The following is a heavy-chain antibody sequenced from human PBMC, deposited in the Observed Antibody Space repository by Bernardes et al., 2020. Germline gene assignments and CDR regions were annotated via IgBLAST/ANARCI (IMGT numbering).Heavy chain of an antibody. Sequence: GGSLRLSCAASGFIFSTYAMSWVRQGPGKGLEWVSSIGGSGGSTFYADSVKGRFTISRDNSKNTLDLQMNSLRAEDTAAYYCVKVSTIVVDDDRFLESFLEDQYYFDYWGKGTLVTVSS. CDR1: GFIFSTYA. J-gene: IGHJ4*02. CDR2: IGGSGGST. D-gene: IGHD3-3*01. CDR3: VKVSTIVVDDDRFLESFLEDQYYFDY. V-gene: IGHV3-23*01.